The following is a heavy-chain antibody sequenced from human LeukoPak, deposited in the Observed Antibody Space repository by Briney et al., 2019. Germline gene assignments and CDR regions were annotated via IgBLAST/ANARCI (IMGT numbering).Heavy chain of an antibody. V-gene: IGHV3-23*01. CDR2: ISGRDGST. D-gene: IGHD5-24*01. Sequence: GGSLRLSCAASGFSFSSYAMSWVRQAPGKGLEWVSNISGRDGSTYYADSVKGRFTISRGNSKNTLYLQMNSLRAEDTAVYYCAKSGYNRFDYWGQGTLVTVSS. CDR3: AKSGYNRFDY. CDR1: GFSFSSYA. J-gene: IGHJ4*02.